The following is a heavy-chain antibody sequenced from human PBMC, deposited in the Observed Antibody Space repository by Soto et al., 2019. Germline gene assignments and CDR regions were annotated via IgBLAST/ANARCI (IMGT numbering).Heavy chain of an antibody. CDR2: IYHSGST. J-gene: IGHJ4*02. CDR1: GGSISSSNW. V-gene: IGHV4-4*02. CDR3: ARVPMGLQPHGNGNY. D-gene: IGHD1-1*01. Sequence: PSETLSLTCAVSGGSISSSNWWSWVRQPPGKGLEWIGEIYHSGSTNYNPSLKSRVTISVDKSKNQFSLKLSSVTAADTAVYYCARVPMGLQPHGNGNYWGQGTLVTVSS.